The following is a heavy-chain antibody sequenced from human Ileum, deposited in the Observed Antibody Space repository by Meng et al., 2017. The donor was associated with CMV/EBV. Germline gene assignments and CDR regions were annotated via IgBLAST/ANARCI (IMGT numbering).Heavy chain of an antibody. CDR1: GFSFSYYW. V-gene: IGHV3-74*01. Sequence: GESLKISCAASGFSFSYYWMDWVRQAPGKGLVWVSRINSDGTSTKYADSVKGRFTISRDNARNTLYLQMNSLRSDDTAVYYCVRPYDFWDIYFDYCVQGALVAVSS. D-gene: IGHD3-3*01. CDR3: VRPYDFWDIYFDY. J-gene: IGHJ4*02. CDR2: INSDGTST.